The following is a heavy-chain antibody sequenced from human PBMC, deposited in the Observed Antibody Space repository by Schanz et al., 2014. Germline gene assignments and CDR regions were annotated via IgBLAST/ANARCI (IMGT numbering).Heavy chain of an antibody. CDR1: RYTFNTYG. Sequence: GPEVKEPGASVKVSCEASRYTFNTYGLNWVRQAPGQGLEWMGRIIPILGIANYAQKFQGRVTITADRSTSTTYMELSSLRSEDAAVYYCATGYGASPTDFWGQGTLVTVSS. D-gene: IGHD4-17*01. CDR2: IIPILGIA. CDR3: ATGYGASPTDF. V-gene: IGHV1-69*04. J-gene: IGHJ4*02.